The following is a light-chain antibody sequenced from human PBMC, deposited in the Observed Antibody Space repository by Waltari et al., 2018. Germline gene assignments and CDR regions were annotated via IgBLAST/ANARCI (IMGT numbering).Light chain of an antibody. CDR3: QVWDANTDPGV. CDR1: NIESKS. Sequence: SYVLTQPPSVSVAPGETARITCGGNNIESKSVHWYRLRPGQAPVVVISYDNDRAAGIPERFSGSNSGNTATLTISRVEAGDEADYYCQVWDANTDPGVFGTGTEVTVL. J-gene: IGLJ1*01. V-gene: IGLV3-21*01. CDR2: YDN.